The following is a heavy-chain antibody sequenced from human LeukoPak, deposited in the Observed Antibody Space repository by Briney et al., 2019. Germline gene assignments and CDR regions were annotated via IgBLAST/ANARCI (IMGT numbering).Heavy chain of an antibody. CDR3: ARGASGSGSYSALYYYYMDV. J-gene: IGHJ6*03. V-gene: IGHV4-34*01. CDR2: INHSGGT. CDR1: GGSFSGDY. D-gene: IGHD3-10*01. Sequence: PSETLSLTCAVYGGSFSGDYWSWIRQPPGKGLEWIGEINHSGGTNYNPSLKSRGTISVDTSKNQFSLKLSSVTAADTAVYYRARGASGSGSYSALYYYYMDVWGKGTTVTVSS.